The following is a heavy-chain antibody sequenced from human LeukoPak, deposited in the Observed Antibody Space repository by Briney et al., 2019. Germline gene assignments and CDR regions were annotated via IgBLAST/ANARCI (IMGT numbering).Heavy chain of an antibody. Sequence: ASVKVSCKASGYTFTSYGISWVRQAPGQGLEWMGWISAYNGNTNYAQKLQGRVTMTTDTSTSTAYMELRSLRSDDTAVYYCARGPKGNYDFWSQALVDYWGQGTLVTVSS. CDR3: ARGPKGNYDFWSQALVDY. J-gene: IGHJ4*02. CDR1: GYTFTSYG. D-gene: IGHD3-3*01. V-gene: IGHV1-18*01. CDR2: ISAYNGNT.